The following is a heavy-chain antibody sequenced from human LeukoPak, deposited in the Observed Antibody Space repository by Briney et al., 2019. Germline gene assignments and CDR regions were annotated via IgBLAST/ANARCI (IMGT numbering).Heavy chain of an antibody. D-gene: IGHD3-22*01. CDR2: IYYSGST. CDR1: GGSISSYY. J-gene: IGHJ2*01. Sequence: SETLSLTCTVSGGSISSYYWSWIRQPPGKGLEWIGYIYYSGSTNYNPSLKSRVTISVDTSKNQFSLKLSSVTAADPAVYYCARSGYYDSSGYYYDWYFDLWGRGTLVTVSS. CDR3: ARSGYYDSSGYYYDWYFDL. V-gene: IGHV4-59*08.